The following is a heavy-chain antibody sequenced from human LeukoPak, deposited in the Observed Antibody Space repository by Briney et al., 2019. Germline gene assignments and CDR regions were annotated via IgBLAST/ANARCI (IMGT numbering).Heavy chain of an antibody. V-gene: IGHV4-59*01. CDR3: ARDRDYYGSGFDP. Sequence: PSETLSLTCTVSGGAISSYYWSWIRQPPGKGLEWIGYIYYSGSTNYNPSLTSRVTISVDTSKNQFSLKLSSVTAADTAVYYCARDRDYYGSGFDPWGQGTLVTVSS. CDR2: IYYSGST. D-gene: IGHD3-10*01. CDR1: GGAISSYY. J-gene: IGHJ5*02.